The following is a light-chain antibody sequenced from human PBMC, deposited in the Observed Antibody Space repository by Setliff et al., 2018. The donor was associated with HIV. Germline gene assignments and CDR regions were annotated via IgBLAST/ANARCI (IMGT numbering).Light chain of an antibody. Sequence: QSVLTQHASVSGSPGQSITISCTGTSSDIGSSNFVSWYQQHPGKAPKVMIYNVDKRPSGVSNRFSGSKSGNTASLTISGLQTEDEADYYCSSYSINNLYVFATGTKVTVL. V-gene: IGLV2-14*03. CDR1: SSDIGSSNF. CDR2: NVD. J-gene: IGLJ1*01. CDR3: SSYSINNLYV.